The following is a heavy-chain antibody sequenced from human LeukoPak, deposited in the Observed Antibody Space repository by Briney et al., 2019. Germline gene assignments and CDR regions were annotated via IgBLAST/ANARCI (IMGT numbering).Heavy chain of an antibody. V-gene: IGHV4-59*01. CDR3: AREAASNYRSSTSCYNAFDI. D-gene: IGHD2-2*01. J-gene: IGHJ3*02. CDR2: IYYSGST. CDR1: GGSISSYY. Sequence: NPSETLSLTCTVSGGSISSYYWSWIRQPPGKGLEWIGYIYYSGSTNYNPSLKSRVTISVDTSKNQFALKLSSVTAADTAVYYCAREAASNYRSSTSCYNAFDIWGQGTMVTVSS.